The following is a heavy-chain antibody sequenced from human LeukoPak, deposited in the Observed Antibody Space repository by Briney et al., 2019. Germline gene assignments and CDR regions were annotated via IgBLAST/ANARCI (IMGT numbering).Heavy chain of an antibody. D-gene: IGHD3-22*01. Sequence: ASVKVSCKASGYTFTSYDINWVRQATGQGPEWMGWMSPNSGNTGYAQKFQGRVTMTRNTSISTAYMELSSLRSEDTAVYYCARGYRYYYDSSGYYERAFDIWGQGTMVTVSS. J-gene: IGHJ3*02. V-gene: IGHV1-8*01. CDR1: GYTFTSYD. CDR2: MSPNSGNT. CDR3: ARGYRYYYDSSGYYERAFDI.